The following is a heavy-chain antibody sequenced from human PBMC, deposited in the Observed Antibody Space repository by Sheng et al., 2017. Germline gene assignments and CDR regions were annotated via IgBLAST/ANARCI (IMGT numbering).Heavy chain of an antibody. Sequence: QVQLVQSGAEVKKPGSSVKVSCKASGGTFSSYAISWVRQAPGQGLEWMGGIIPIFGTANYAQKFQGRVTITTDESTSTAYMELSSLRSEDTAVYYCALRSIFGVVILDYYMDVWGKGTTVTVSS. CDR2: IIPIFGTA. V-gene: IGHV1-69*05. D-gene: IGHD3-3*01. CDR1: GGTFSSYA. CDR3: ALRSIFGVVILDYYMDV. J-gene: IGHJ6*03.